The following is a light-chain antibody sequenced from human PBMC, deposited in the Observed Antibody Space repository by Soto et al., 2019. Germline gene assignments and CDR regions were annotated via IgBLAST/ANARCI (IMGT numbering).Light chain of an antibody. V-gene: IGKV1-9*01. Sequence: ILLTQSPSSLSASVGDRVTISCRASQGIDSSFAWYQQKPGKAPKLLIYAASSLQSGVPSRFSGSGSGTDFTLTISSLQPEDFATYYCQQLHDHPITFGQGTRLEIK. CDR2: AAS. CDR1: QGIDSS. CDR3: QQLHDHPIT. J-gene: IGKJ5*01.